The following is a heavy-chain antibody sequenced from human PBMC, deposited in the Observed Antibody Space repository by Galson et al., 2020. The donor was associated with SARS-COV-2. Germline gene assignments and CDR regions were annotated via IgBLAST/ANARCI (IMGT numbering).Heavy chain of an antibody. CDR3: TRDPRIAAAGTLIYYYYYYMDV. CDR2: IRSKAYGGTT. J-gene: IGHJ6*03. V-gene: IGHV3-49*04. D-gene: IGHD6-13*01. Sequence: GESLKISCTASGFTFGDYAMSWVRQAPGKGLEWVSFIRSKAYGGTTEYAASVKGRFTISRDDSKSIAYLQMNSLKTEDTAVYYCTRDPRIAAAGTLIYYYYYYMDVWGKGTTVTVSS. CDR1: GFTFGDYA.